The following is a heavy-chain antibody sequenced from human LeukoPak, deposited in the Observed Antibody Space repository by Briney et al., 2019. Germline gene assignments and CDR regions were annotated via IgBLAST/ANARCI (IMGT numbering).Heavy chain of an antibody. CDR3: ARADSSGWYDYYYYYYYMDV. CDR1: GFIFSNYW. D-gene: IGHD6-19*01. J-gene: IGHJ6*03. CDR2: IKQDGSET. V-gene: IGHV3-7*01. Sequence: GGSLRLSCATSGFIFSNYWMSWLRQAPGKGLEWVANIKQDGSETYHVDSVKGRFTISRDNAKNSLYLQMNSLSAEDTAVYYCARADSSGWYDYYYYYYYMDVWGKGTTVTISS.